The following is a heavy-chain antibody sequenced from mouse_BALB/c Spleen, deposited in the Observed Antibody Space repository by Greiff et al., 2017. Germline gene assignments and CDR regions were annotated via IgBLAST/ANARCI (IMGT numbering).Heavy chain of an antibody. CDR3: ARSGTVAFDY. J-gene: IGHJ2*01. D-gene: IGHD1-1*01. CDR2: INPSTGYT. CDR1: GYTFTSYW. V-gene: IGHV1-7*01. Sequence: VQLQESGAELAKPGASVKMSCKASGYTFTSYWMHWVKQRPGQGLEWIGYINPSTGYTEYNQKFKDKATLTADKSSSTAYMQLSSLTSEDSAVYYCARSGTVAFDYWGQGTTLTVSS.